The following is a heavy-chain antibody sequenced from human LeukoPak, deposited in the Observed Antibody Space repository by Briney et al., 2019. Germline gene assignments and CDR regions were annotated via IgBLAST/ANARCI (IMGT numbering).Heavy chain of an antibody. V-gene: IGHV1-24*01. J-gene: IGHJ5*02. Sequence: ASVKVSCKVSGYTLTELSMHWVRQAPGKGLEWMRGFDPEDGETIYAQKFQGRVTMTEDTSTDTAYMELSSLRSEDTAVYYCATEGGSDPQEWFDPWGQGTLVTVSS. D-gene: IGHD6-19*01. CDR3: ATEGGSDPQEWFDP. CDR2: FDPEDGET. CDR1: GYTLTELS.